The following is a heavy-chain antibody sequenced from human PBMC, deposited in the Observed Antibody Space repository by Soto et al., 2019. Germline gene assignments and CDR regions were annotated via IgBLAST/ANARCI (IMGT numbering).Heavy chain of an antibody. V-gene: IGHV4-59*01. CDR1: GGSISNYY. Sequence: SETLSLTCTVSGGSISNYYWSWIRQPPGKGLEWIGYIYYIGSTNYNPSLKSRVTISVDTSMNQFSLKLNSVTAADTAMYYCARRIFGASTRAYYYYMDVWGNGTTVTVSS. D-gene: IGHD3-3*01. J-gene: IGHJ6*03. CDR2: IYYIGST. CDR3: ARRIFGASTRAYYYYMDV.